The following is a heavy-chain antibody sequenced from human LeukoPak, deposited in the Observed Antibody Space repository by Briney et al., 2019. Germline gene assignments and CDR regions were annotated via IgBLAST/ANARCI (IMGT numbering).Heavy chain of an antibody. J-gene: IGHJ4*02. CDR3: ARDMGVLRFLEWFPPFDY. D-gene: IGHD3-3*01. V-gene: IGHV3-48*03. CDR1: GFTFSSYE. CDR2: ISGSDSTI. Sequence: SGGSLRLSCAASGFTFSSYEMNWVRQAPGKGLEWVSYISGSDSTIYYADSVKGRFTISRDNAKNSLSLQMNSLRAEDTAVYYCARDMGVLRFLEWFPPFDYWGQGTLVTVSS.